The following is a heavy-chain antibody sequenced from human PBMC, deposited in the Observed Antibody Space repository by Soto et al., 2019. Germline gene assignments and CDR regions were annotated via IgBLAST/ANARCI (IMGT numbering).Heavy chain of an antibody. V-gene: IGHV4-59*08. D-gene: IGHD2-2*01. CDR1: GGSISSYY. J-gene: IGHJ4*02. CDR3: ARSLGTSFDY. CDR2: IYYSGST. Sequence: ASETLSLTCTVSGGSISSYYWSWIRQPPGKGLEWIGYIYYSGSTNYNPSLKSRVTISVDTSKNQFSLKLSSVTAADTAVYYCARSLGTSFDYWGQGTLVTVSS.